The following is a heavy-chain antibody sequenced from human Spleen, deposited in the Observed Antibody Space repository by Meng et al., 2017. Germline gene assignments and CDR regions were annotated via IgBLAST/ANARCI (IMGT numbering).Heavy chain of an antibody. CDR3: ARDRGHFDSSGYPYFDY. D-gene: IGHD3-22*01. V-gene: IGHV4-61*03. CDR2: IDYSRST. CDR1: GGSVSSGSYY. J-gene: IGHJ4*02. Sequence: GSLRLSCTVSGGSVSSGSYYWSWIRQPPGKGLEWIGYIDYSRSTNYYPSLKSRVTISVDTSQNTLSLKLSSVTAEDTAVYYCARDRGHFDSSGYPYFDYWGQGTLVTVSS.